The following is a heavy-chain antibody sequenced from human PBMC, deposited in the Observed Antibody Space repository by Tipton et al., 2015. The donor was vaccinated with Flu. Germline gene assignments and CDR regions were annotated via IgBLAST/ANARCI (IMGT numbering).Heavy chain of an antibody. D-gene: IGHD3-22*01. J-gene: IGHJ4*02. CDR2: INHSGST. CDR3: ARVSPRRVTSIVVVMLPEGYFDF. Sequence: TLSLTCSVYGESFSGYYWTWIRQPPGKGLEWIGEINHSGSTHYSSSFKSRVTMSVDSSKNQFSLHLSSVTAADTAVYYCARVSPRRVTSIVVVMLPEGYFDFWGQGILVTVSS. CDR1: GESFSGYY. V-gene: IGHV4-34*01.